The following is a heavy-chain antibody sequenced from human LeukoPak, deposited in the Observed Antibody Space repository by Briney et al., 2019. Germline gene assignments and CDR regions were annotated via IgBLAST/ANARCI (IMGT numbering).Heavy chain of an antibody. CDR1: GVSIRSYF. Sequence: SEKLSLTCSVSGVSIRSYFWRWIRQSPGSERMGIVNFYTGENTVYHPSLQSRVTISTDTSKHACAQTLTSVTAADPAVQYCARRRTGTTHNWFAPWGQGTLVSVSS. J-gene: IGHJ5*02. D-gene: IGHD1-1*01. V-gene: IGHV4-4*09. CDR3: ARRRTGTTHNWFAP. CDR2: FYTGENT.